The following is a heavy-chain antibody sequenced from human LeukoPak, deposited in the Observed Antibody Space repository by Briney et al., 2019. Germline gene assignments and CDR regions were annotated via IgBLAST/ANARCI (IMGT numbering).Heavy chain of an antibody. D-gene: IGHD3-22*01. V-gene: IGHV3-7*03. CDR3: ATWYYYDSSDYYLADY. CDR2: IKQDGSEK. J-gene: IGHJ4*02. CDR1: GFTFSSYW. Sequence: GGSLRLSCAASGFTFSSYWMSWVRQAPGKGLEWVANIKQDGSEKYYVDSVKGRFTISRDNSKNTLYLQMNSLRAEDTAVYYCATWYYYDSSDYYLADYWGQGTLVTVSS.